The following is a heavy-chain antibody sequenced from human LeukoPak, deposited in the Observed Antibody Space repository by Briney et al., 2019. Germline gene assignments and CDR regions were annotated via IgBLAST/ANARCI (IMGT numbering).Heavy chain of an antibody. Sequence: GRSLRLSCVASGFTFSSYGMHWVRQAPGKGLEWVAVIWYDGSNKYYADSVKGRFTISRDNSKNTLYLQMNSLRAEDTGAYYCARDRERGDWYSYYFDYWGQGTLVTVSS. J-gene: IGHJ4*02. CDR3: ARDRERGDWYSYYFDY. CDR2: IWYDGSNK. D-gene: IGHD2-21*02. V-gene: IGHV3-33*01. CDR1: GFTFSSYG.